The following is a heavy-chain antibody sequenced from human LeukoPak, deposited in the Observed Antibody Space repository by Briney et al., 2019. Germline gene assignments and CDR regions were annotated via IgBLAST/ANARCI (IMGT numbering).Heavy chain of an antibody. D-gene: IGHD3-22*01. CDR2: IYTSGST. Sequence: PSETLSLTCTVSGGSISSGSYYWSWIRQPAGKGLEWIGRIYTSGSTNYNPSLKSRVTISVDTSKNQFSLKLSSVTAADTAVYYCARVSNYDSSGEYFDYWGQGTLVTVSS. CDR1: GGSISSGSYY. V-gene: IGHV4-61*02. J-gene: IGHJ4*02. CDR3: ARVSNYDSSGEYFDY.